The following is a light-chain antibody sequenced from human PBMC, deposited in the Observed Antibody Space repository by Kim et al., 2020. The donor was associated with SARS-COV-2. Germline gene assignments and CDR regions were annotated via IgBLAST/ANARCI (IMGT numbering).Light chain of an antibody. CDR2: GAS. J-gene: IGKJ2*01. Sequence: EIVMTQSPATLSVSPGEWATLSCRASQSVSSNLAWYQQKPGQAPRLLIFGASTRATGIPARFSGSGSGTEFTLTISSLQSEDFAVYYCQQYNNWPPYTFGQGTKLEI. CDR3: QQYNNWPPYT. CDR1: QSVSSN. V-gene: IGKV3-15*01.